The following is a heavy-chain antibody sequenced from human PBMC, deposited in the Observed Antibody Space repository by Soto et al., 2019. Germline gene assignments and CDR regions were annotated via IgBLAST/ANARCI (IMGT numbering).Heavy chain of an antibody. Sequence: GGSLILSCAASGFPFSSYSMNWVRQAPGKGLEWVSSISSSSYIYYADSLQGRFTISRDNAKNSLYLQMNSLRAEDTAVYYCARGPPMATITFFAYWGQGTLVTVSS. D-gene: IGHD5-12*01. CDR2: ISSSSYI. J-gene: IGHJ4*02. CDR1: GFPFSSYS. V-gene: IGHV3-21*01. CDR3: ARGPPMATITFFAY.